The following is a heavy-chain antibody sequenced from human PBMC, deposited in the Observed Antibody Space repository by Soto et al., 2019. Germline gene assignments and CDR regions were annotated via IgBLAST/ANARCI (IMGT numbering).Heavy chain of an antibody. CDR3: ARSSSYYGIEL. CDR2: ITAGGDYT. CDR1: GLSFSNYA. V-gene: IGHV3-23*01. D-gene: IGHD6-19*01. J-gene: IGHJ6*02. Sequence: VPSGGSLRLSCAASGLSFSNYAMSWVRQAPGKGLEWVSGITAGGDYTYYADSVKGRLTTSRDNSRNTVFLQINSLSPDDTAVYYCARSSSYYGIELWGQGTTVTVSS.